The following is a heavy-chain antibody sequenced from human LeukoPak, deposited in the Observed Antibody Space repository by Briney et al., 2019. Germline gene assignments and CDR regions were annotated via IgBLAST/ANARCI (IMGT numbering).Heavy chain of an antibody. J-gene: IGHJ5*02. V-gene: IGHV3-23*01. CDR3: AKDTDIVVVVAATTFDP. CDR1: GFTFSSYA. D-gene: IGHD2-15*01. Sequence: GGSLRLSCAASGFTFSSYAMSWARQAPGKGLEWVSAISGSGGSTYYADSVKGRFTISRDNSKNTLYLQMNSLRAEDTAVYYCAKDTDIVVVVAATTFDPWGQGTLVTVSS. CDR2: ISGSGGST.